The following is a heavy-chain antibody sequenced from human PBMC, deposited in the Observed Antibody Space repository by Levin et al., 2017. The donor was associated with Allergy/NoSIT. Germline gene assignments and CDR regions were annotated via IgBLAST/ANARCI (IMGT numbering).Heavy chain of an antibody. Sequence: GESLKIFCKASGYTFTSYDINWVRQATGQGLEWMGWMNPNSGNTGYAQKFQGRVTMTRNTSISTAYMELSSLRSEDTAVYYCARGRTEFDYWGQGTLVTVSS. V-gene: IGHV1-8*01. CDR3: ARGRTEFDY. CDR2: MNPNSGNT. J-gene: IGHJ4*02. CDR1: GYTFTSYD.